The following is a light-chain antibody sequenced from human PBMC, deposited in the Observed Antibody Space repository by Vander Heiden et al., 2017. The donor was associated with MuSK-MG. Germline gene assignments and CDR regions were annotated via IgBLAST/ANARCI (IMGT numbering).Light chain of an antibody. Sequence: AIQLTQSPSSLSASVGDRVTITCRASQGIGSALAWYQQKPGKAPNLLIDDASSLESGVPSRFSGSGSGTDFTLTISSLQPEDFATYYCQQFKSYPITFGQGTRLELK. CDR2: DAS. CDR3: QQFKSYPIT. J-gene: IGKJ5*01. V-gene: IGKV1-13*02. CDR1: QGIGSA.